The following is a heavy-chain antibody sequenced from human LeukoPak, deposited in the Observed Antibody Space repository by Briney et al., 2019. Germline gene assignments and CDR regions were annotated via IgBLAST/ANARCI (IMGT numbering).Heavy chain of an antibody. CDR3: ARMAPVVPAAVDY. J-gene: IGHJ4*02. D-gene: IGHD2-2*01. Sequence: SETLSLTCTVSGGSISSSSYYWGWIRQPPGKGLEWIGSIYYSGSTYYNPSLKSRVTISVDTSKNQFSLKLSSVTAADTAVYYCARMAPVVPAAVDYWGQGTLVTVSS. CDR1: GGSISSSSYY. V-gene: IGHV4-39*01. CDR2: IYYSGST.